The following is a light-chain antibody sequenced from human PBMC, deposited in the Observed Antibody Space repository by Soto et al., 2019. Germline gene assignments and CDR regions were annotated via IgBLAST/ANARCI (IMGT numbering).Light chain of an antibody. V-gene: IGKV1-5*03. CDR1: QRISSW. J-gene: IGKJ1*01. CDR2: QAS. Sequence: DIQMTQSPSTLSASVGDRVTITCRASQRISSWLARYPQKPGKAPKLLIYQASSLESGVPSRFSGSGSGTEIPLPISSLQPDDFATSSCQQYNSYSTFGQGTKVDIK. CDR3: QQYNSYST.